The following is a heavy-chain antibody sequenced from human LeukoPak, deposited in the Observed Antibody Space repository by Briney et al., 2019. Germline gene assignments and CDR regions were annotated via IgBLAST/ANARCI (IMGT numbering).Heavy chain of an antibody. V-gene: IGHV3-23*01. J-gene: IGHJ3*02. CDR2: ISSSGGT. CDR1: GLTFSSYA. Sequence: GESLRLSCAASGLTFSSYAMSWVRQAPGKGPEWVSAISSSGGTYYRDSVKGRFTISRDNHKNTLYLQMNSLRAEDTAVYYCAKDPIVFNSGNYYLGTFDIWGQGTMVTVSS. CDR3: AKDPIVFNSGNYYLGTFDI. D-gene: IGHD1-26*01.